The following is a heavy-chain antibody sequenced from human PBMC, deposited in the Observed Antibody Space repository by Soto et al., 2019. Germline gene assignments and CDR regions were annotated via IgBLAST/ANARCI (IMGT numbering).Heavy chain of an antibody. D-gene: IGHD3-9*01. CDR1: GGSISSSSYY. Sequence: SETLSLTCTVSGGSISSSSYYWGWIRQPPGKGLEWIGSIYYSGSTYYNKSLKSRVTISVDTSKNQFSLKLSSVTAADTAVYYCARRPVLRYFDWLPNYYYGMDVWGQGTTVTVSS. V-gene: IGHV4-39*01. CDR3: ARRPVLRYFDWLPNYYYGMDV. CDR2: IYYSGST. J-gene: IGHJ6*02.